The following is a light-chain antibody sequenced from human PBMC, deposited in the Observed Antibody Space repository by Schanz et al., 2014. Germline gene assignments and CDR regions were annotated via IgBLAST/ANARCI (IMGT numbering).Light chain of an antibody. CDR1: QSVSSN. CDR3: QQYYSTRT. J-gene: IGKJ1*01. V-gene: IGKV3-15*01. Sequence: EIVMTQSPATLSVSPGERATLSCRASQSVSSNLAWFQQKPGQAPRLLIYGASTRATGIPARFSGSGSGTDFTLTISSLQAEDVAVYYCQQYYSTRTFGQGTKVEIK. CDR2: GAS.